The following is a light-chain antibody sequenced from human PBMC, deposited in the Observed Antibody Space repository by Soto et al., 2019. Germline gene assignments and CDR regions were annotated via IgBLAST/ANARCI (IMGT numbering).Light chain of an antibody. Sequence: QSVLTQPASVSGSPGQSITISCTGTSSDVGGYNYVSWYQQHPGKAPKLMIYDVSNRPSGVSNRFSGSKSGNTASLTISGLQAEDEADYYCSSYTSSSTLEVFGTGTQGHRP. CDR1: SSDVGGYNY. CDR2: DVS. CDR3: SSYTSSSTLEV. V-gene: IGLV2-14*01. J-gene: IGLJ1*01.